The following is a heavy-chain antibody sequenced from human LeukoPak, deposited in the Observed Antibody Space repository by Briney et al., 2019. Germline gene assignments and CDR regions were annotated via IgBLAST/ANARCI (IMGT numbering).Heavy chain of an antibody. J-gene: IGHJ4*02. Sequence: PGGSLRLSCAASGFTFSSYAMSWVRQAPGKGLEWVSAISGSGGSTYYADSVKGRFTISRDNSKNTLYLQMNSLRAEDTVVYYCAKESFELRYFDWLLPDWGQGTLVTVSS. CDR3: AKESFELRYFDWLLPD. CDR1: GFTFSSYA. CDR2: ISGSGGST. V-gene: IGHV3-23*01. D-gene: IGHD3-9*01.